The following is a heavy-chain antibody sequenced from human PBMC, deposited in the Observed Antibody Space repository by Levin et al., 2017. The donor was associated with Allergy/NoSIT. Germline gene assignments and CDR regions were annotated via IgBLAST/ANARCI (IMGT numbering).Heavy chain of an antibody. J-gene: IGHJ6*02. D-gene: IGHD3-9*01. CDR2: INHSGST. V-gene: IGHV4-34*01. CDR1: GGSFSGYY. CDR3: ARTNPSNRYFDWFEYYYYGMDV. Sequence: PSETLSLTCAVYGGSFSGYYWSWIRQPPGKGLEWIGEINHSGSTNYNPSLKSRVTISVDTSKNQFSLKLSSVTAADTAVYYCARTNPSNRYFDWFEYYYYGMDVWGQGTTVTVSS.